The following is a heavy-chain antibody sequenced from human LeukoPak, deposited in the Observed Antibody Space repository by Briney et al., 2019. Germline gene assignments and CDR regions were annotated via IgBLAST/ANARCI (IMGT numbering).Heavy chain of an antibody. CDR1: GFSMRSYA. CDR2: ISGDGGTT. Sequence: GGSLRLSCAVSGFSMRSYAMHWVRQAPGEGLEYVSSISGDGGTTYYPNSVKDRFTVSRDNSKNTLYLQMGRLRTDDTAVYYCARMGIGEFGGALDVWGQGTTVIVSS. J-gene: IGHJ6*02. CDR3: ARMGIGEFGGALDV. D-gene: IGHD3-3*01. V-gene: IGHV3-64*01.